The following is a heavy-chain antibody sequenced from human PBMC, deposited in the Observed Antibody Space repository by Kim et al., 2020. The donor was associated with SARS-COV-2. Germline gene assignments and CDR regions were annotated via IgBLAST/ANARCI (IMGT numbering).Heavy chain of an antibody. CDR2: INPNSGDT. CDR3: AKDPGLGYSSGWNAGY. Sequence: ASVKVSCETTRDTLTAFYIHWVRQAPGQGLEWMGRINPNSGDTNYARKFHDRVTMTRDTSISTAYMELTSLTSDDTGVYYCAKDPGLGYSSGWNAGYWGQGTLVTVSS. V-gene: IGHV1-2*05. D-gene: IGHD6-19*01. J-gene: IGHJ4*02. CDR1: RDTLTAFY.